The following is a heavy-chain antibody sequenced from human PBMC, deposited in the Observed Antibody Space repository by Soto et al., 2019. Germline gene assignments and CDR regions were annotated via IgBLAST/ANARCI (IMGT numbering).Heavy chain of an antibody. Sequence: QITLKESGPTLVNPTQTLTLTCTFSGFSLTSGVVGVGWIRQPPGEALECLALIYWNDEQYYNPSLRNRLTITRDTSKNQVVLTMTNMDPVDTATYYCAHRLPGPSGYDVWGQGTTVTVSS. D-gene: IGHD6-13*01. J-gene: IGHJ6*02. V-gene: IGHV2-5*01. CDR2: IYWNDEQ. CDR3: AHRLPGPSGYDV. CDR1: GFSLTSGVVG.